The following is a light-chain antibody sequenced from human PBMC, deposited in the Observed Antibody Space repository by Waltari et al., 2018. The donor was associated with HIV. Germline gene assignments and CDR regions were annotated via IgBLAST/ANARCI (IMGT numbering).Light chain of an antibody. CDR2: EVS. CDR1: SSDVGGYNF. CDR3: CAYAGSTTYVI. Sequence: QSALTQPASVSGSPGQSITIYCTGTSSDVGGYNFVSWYQQHPGKAPKLMMYEVSKRPSGVSTRFSGSKSGNTASLTISGLQAEDEADYYCCAYAGSTTYVIFGGGTKLTVL. J-gene: IGLJ2*01. V-gene: IGLV2-23*02.